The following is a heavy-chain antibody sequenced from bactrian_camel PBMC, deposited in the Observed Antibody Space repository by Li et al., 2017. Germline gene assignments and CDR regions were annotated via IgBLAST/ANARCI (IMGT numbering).Heavy chain of an antibody. Sequence: DVQLVESGGGSVQVGGSLRLSCVASGLPHSSYCLGWFRQAPGKEREGVAAIDSDGSTGYADSVKGRFTVSQDNGKNTLYLQMNSLKPEDTAMYYCAAVGGGVTANKCLGVLTRFAYWGQGTQVTVS. D-gene: IGHD3*01. V-gene: IGHV3S42*01. CDR1: GLPHSSYC. CDR3: AAVGGGVTANKCLGVLTRFAY. J-gene: IGHJ6*01. CDR2: IDSDGST.